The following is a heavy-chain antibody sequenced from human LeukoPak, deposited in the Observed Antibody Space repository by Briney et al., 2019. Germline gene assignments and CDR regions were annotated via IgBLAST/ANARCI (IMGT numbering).Heavy chain of an antibody. CDR2: ISGRGGSK. CDR3: AKGQVPAAANYYCYYGMDV. V-gene: IGHV3-23*01. D-gene: IGHD2-2*01. CDR1: VDTSSVAA. Sequence: VGSLRHSSAASVDTSSVAAVSWGRDGLGKRLEWGSDISGRGGSKYYDDSVKDRFTISINNSKNKPYLQMNSLRAEDTAVYYCAKGQVPAAANYYCYYGMDVWGQGTMVTVSS. J-gene: IGHJ6*02.